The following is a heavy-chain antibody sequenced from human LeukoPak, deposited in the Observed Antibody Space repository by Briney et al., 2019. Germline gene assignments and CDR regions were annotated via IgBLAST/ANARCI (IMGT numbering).Heavy chain of an antibody. CDR3: ARGITYYDSSGYNTPFDY. J-gene: IGHJ4*02. CDR2: ISSSSSYI. Sequence: GGSLRLSCAASGFTFSSYSMNWVRQAPGKGLEWASSISSSSSYIYYADSVKGRFTISRDNAKNSLYLQMNSLRAEDTAVYYCARGITYYDSSGYNTPFDYWGQGTLVTVSS. CDR1: GFTFSSYS. V-gene: IGHV3-21*01. D-gene: IGHD3-22*01.